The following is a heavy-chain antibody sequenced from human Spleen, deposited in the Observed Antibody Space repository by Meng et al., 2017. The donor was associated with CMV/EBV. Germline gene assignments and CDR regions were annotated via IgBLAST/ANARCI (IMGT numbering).Heavy chain of an antibody. CDR2: ISHSGST. CDR1: GGSFSGYY. CDR3: ARGGEKLYYDFWSGYYSCFDY. V-gene: IGHV4-34*01. J-gene: IGHJ4*02. D-gene: IGHD3-3*01. Sequence: SETLSLTCAVYGGSFSGYYWSWIRQPPGKGLEWIGEISHSGSTNYNPSLKSRVTISVDKSKNQFSLKVNSVTAADTAVYYCARGGEKLYYDFWSGYYSCFDYWGQGTLVTVSS.